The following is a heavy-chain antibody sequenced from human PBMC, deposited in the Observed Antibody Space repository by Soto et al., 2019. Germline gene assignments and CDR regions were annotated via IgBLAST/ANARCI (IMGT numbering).Heavy chain of an antibody. D-gene: IGHD4-17*01. V-gene: IGHV1-46*03. CDR3: AKTTVLRHDAFDI. J-gene: IGHJ3*02. CDR2: INPSGGST. CDR1: GYTFTSYY. Sequence: ASVKVSCKASGYTFTSYYMHWVRQAPGQGLEWMGIINPSGGSTSYAQKFQGRVTMTRDTSTSTVYMELSSLRSEDTAVYYCAKTTVLRHDAFDIWGQGTMVTVSS.